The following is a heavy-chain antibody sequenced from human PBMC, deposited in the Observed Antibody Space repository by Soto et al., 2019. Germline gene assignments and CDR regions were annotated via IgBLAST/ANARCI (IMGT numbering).Heavy chain of an antibody. CDR2: ISSSSSTI. V-gene: IGHV3-48*02. CDR3: ARGFGSGYDYVYYYGMDV. J-gene: IGHJ6*02. D-gene: IGHD5-12*01. CDR1: GFTFSSYS. Sequence: GGSLRLSCAASGFTFSSYSMNWVRQAPGKGLEWVSYISSSSSTIYYADSVKGRFTISRDNAKNSLYLQMNSLRDEDTAVYYCARGFGSGYDYVYYYGMDVWGQGTTVTVSS.